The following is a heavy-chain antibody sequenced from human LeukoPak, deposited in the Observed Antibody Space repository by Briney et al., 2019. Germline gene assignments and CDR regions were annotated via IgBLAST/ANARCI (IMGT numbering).Heavy chain of an antibody. CDR3: AREREGDYYDSSGFLR. Sequence: PGGSLRLSCAASGFTFSSYEMNWVRQAPGKGLEWVSYISTSGSTIYYADSVKGRFTISRDNAKNSLYLQMNSLRAEDTAVYYCAREREGDYYDSSGFLRWGQGTLVTVSS. CDR1: GFTFSSYE. CDR2: ISTSGSTI. J-gene: IGHJ4*02. D-gene: IGHD3-22*01. V-gene: IGHV3-48*03.